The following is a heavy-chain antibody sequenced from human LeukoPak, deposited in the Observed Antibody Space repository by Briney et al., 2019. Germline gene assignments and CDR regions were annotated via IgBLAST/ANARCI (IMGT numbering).Heavy chain of an antibody. V-gene: IGHV4-4*02. CDR3: ARGRRDGYNLEYFDK. CDR2: IYHSGST. J-gene: IGHJ4*02. D-gene: IGHD5-24*01. CDR1: GASISSSNW. Sequence: SETLSLTCAVSGASISSSNWWSWVRQPPGKGLEWIGEIYHSGSTNYNPSLESRVTMSVDKSKNQFSLKLSSVTAADTAVYYCARGRRDGYNLEYFDKWGQGTLVTVSS.